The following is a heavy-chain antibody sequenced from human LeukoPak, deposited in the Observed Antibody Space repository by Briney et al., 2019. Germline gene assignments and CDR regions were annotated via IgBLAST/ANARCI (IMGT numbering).Heavy chain of an antibody. CDR2: IYSGGNT. CDR1: GVTFTNYG. V-gene: IGHV3-53*01. CDR3: ARLIAATGRLYFDY. D-gene: IGHD6-13*01. J-gene: IGHJ4*02. Sequence: GGSLRLSCAVSGVTFTNYGMTWVRQAPGKGLEWVSVIYSGGNTYYAGSVKGRFTISRDNSKNTVYLQMNSLRAEDTAVYYCARLIAATGRLYFDYWGQGTLVTVSS.